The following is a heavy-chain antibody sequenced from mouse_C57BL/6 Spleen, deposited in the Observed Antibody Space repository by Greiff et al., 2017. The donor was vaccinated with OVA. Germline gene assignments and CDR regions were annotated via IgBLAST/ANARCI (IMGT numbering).Heavy chain of an antibody. D-gene: IGHD1-1*01. CDR2: IHPNSGST. CDR1: GYTFTSYW. CDR3: ARGGSTVDAMDY. Sequence: VQLQQPGAELVKPGASVKLSCKASGYTFTSYWMHWVKQRPGQGLEWIGMIHPNSGSTNYNEKFKSKATLTVDKSSSTAYMQLSSLTSEDSAVYYCARGGSTVDAMDYWGQGTSVTVSS. V-gene: IGHV1-64*01. J-gene: IGHJ4*01.